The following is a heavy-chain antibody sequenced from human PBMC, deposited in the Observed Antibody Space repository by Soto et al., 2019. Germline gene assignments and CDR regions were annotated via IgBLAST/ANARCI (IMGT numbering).Heavy chain of an antibody. J-gene: IGHJ4*02. V-gene: IGHV4-39*01. D-gene: IGHD3-10*01. CDR2: VPYNVRT. CDR3: ARNGSGSYSPVDS. CDR1: GGSITSGDNYY. Sequence: QRQLQESGPGLVQPSETLSLTCTVSGGSITSGDNYYWGWIRQPPGKALEYIGSVPYNVRTYYNPSLKSRVTVSADTSTNPFSLKLTSATDADTAAYYCARNGSGSYSPVDSWGQGTLVTVSS.